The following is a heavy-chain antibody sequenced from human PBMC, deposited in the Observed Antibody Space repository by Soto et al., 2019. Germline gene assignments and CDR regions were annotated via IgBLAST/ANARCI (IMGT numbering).Heavy chain of an antibody. CDR1: GFTFDDYA. CDR2: ISWNSGSI. Sequence: GGSLRLSCAASGFTFDDYAMHWVRQAPGKGLEWVSGISWNSGSIGYADSVKGRFTISRDNAKNSLYLQMNSLRAEDTALYYCAKDRNGDHYNYYYYYMDVWGKGTTVTVSS. J-gene: IGHJ6*03. V-gene: IGHV3-9*01. CDR3: AKDRNGDHYNYYYYYMDV. D-gene: IGHD4-17*01.